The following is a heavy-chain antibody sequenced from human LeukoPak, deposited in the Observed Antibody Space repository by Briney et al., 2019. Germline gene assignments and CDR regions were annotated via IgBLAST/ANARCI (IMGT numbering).Heavy chain of an antibody. CDR2: IYYSGST. J-gene: IGHJ4*02. D-gene: IGHD5-12*01. V-gene: IGHV4-39*01. CDR3: ARLDIVATIFDY. CDR1: GGSISSSSYY. Sequence: SETLSLTCTVSGGSISSSSYYWGWLRQPPGKGLEWIGSIYYSGSTYYNPSLKSRVTISVDTSKNQFSLKLSSVTAADTAVYYCARLDIVATIFDYWGQGTLVTVSS.